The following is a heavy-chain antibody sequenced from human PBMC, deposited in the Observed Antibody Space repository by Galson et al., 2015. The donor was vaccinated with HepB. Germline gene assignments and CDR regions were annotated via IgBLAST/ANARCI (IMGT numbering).Heavy chain of an antibody. CDR2: IIPIFGTA. Sequence: KVSCKASGGTFSSYAISWVRQAPGQGLEWMGGIIPIFGTANYAQKFQGRVTITADESTSTAYMELSSLRSEDTAVYYCARDEAPCTIYGVCDNWFDPRGQATLVTVSS. J-gene: IGHJ5*02. D-gene: IGHD2-8*01. CDR1: GGTFSSYA. V-gene: IGHV1-69*01. CDR3: ARDEAPCTIYGVCDNWFDP.